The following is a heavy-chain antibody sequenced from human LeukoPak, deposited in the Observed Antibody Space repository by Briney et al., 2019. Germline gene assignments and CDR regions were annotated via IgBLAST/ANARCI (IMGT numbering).Heavy chain of an antibody. D-gene: IGHD1-26*01. Sequence: ASVKVSCKASGYTFPSYFMHWVRQAPGQGLEWMGIINPTGGSTTYAQKFQGRVTMTRDTSTSTVYMELSSLRSDDTAVYYCARDPVPGSPDYFDYWGQGTLVTVSS. V-gene: IGHV1-46*01. CDR3: ARDPVPGSPDYFDY. CDR1: GYTFPSYF. J-gene: IGHJ4*02. CDR2: INPTGGST.